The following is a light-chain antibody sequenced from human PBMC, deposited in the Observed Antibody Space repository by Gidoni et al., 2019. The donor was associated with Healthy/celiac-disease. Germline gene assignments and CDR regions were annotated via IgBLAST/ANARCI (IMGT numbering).Light chain of an antibody. CDR3: QQSYSTPPRT. Sequence: DIQLPQSPSSLSASVGDRVTITCRASQSISSYLNWYQQKPGKAPKLLIYAASSLQSGVPSRFSGSGSGTDFTLTISSLQPEDFATYYCQQSYSTPPRTFGRGTKVEIK. V-gene: IGKV1-39*01. CDR2: AAS. J-gene: IGKJ4*01. CDR1: QSISSY.